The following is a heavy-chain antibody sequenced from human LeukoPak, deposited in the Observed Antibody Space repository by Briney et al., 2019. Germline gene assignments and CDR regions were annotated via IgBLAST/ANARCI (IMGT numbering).Heavy chain of an antibody. Sequence: GMSLRLSCAASGFTFTTYGMHWVCQAPGKGLEWVAIIWYDGSNKYYADSVRGRFTISRDNSKNTLYLQMNSLRVEDTAMYYCAGGEPYVYWGQGTLVTVSS. CDR3: AGGEPYVY. J-gene: IGHJ4*02. CDR2: IWYDGSNK. V-gene: IGHV3-33*01. CDR1: GFTFTTYG. D-gene: IGHD1-14*01.